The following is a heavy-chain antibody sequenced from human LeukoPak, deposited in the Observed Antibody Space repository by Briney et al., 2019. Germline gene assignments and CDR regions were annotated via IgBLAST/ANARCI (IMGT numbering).Heavy chain of an antibody. D-gene: IGHD2-8*02. CDR2: IYHSGST. Sequence: PSETLSLTCTVSGGSISSSSYYWGWIRQPPGKGLEWIGSIYHSGSTYYNPSLKSRVTISVDTSKNQFSLKLSSVTAADTAAYYCARPDCTDSICSGVNWFDPWGQGTLVTVSS. V-gene: IGHV4-39*01. CDR1: GGSISSSSYY. CDR3: ARPDCTDSICSGVNWFDP. J-gene: IGHJ5*02.